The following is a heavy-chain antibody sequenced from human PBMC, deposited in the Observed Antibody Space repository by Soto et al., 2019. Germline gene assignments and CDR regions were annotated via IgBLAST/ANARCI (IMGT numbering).Heavy chain of an antibody. CDR2: IYWDDDK. CDR1: GFSLSTSGVG. D-gene: IGHD3-22*01. Sequence: QITLKESGPTLVKPTQTLTLTCTFSGFSLSTSGVGVRWIRQPPGKALEWLALIYWDDDKRYSPSLKSRLTITKDTSKNQVVLTMTNMDPVDTATYYCAHKVSGYDSSGYYSGYWYFDLWGRGTLVTVSS. CDR3: AHKVSGYDSSGYYSGYWYFDL. V-gene: IGHV2-5*02. J-gene: IGHJ2*01.